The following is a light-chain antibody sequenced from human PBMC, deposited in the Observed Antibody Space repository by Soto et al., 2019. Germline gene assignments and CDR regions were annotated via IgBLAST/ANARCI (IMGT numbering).Light chain of an antibody. CDR1: SSDVGGYNY. V-gene: IGLV2-14*01. J-gene: IGLJ1*01. CDR3: SSYTGSSTPYV. Sequence: QSALTQPASVSGSPGQSITISCTGTSSDVGGYNYVSRYQQHPGKAPKLMIYEVSNRPSGVSNRFSGSKSGNTASLTISGLQAEDEADYYCSSYTGSSTPYVFGTGTKVTVL. CDR2: EVS.